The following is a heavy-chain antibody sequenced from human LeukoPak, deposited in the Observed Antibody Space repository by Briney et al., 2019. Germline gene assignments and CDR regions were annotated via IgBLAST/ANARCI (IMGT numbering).Heavy chain of an antibody. CDR3: ARDSCSSTSCHIDY. CDR1: GFTFSSYS. Sequence: GGSLRLSCAASGFTFSSYSMNWVRQAPGKRLEWVSSISSSSSYIYYADSVEGRFTISRDNAKNSLYLQMNSLRAEDTAVYYCARDSCSSTSCHIDYWGQGTLVAVSS. CDR2: ISSSSSYI. D-gene: IGHD2-2*01. J-gene: IGHJ4*02. V-gene: IGHV3-21*01.